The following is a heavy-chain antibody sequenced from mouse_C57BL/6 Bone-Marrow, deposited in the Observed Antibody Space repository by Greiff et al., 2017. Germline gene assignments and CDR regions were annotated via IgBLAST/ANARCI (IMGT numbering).Heavy chain of an antibody. CDR1: GFNFKNTY. CDR2: IDPANGNT. J-gene: IGHJ4*01. Sequence: VQLQQSVAELVRPGASVKLSCTASGFNFKNTYMHWVKQRPEQGLEWIGRIDPANGNTKYAPKFQGKATITADTSSNTAYLQLSSLTSEDTAIYYCARVWSYAMDYWGQGTSVTVSS. CDR3: ARVWSYAMDY. D-gene: IGHD2-10*02. V-gene: IGHV14-3*01.